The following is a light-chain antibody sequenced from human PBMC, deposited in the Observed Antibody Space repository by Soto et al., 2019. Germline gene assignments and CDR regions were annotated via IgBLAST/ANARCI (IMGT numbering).Light chain of an antibody. Sequence: IQMTQLPSALSASVGDRVTITCRASQDIRSDLGWYQQRPGKAPKVLIYHASNLQSGVPSNFSGSGSGTEITLSISSLQPEDFATYYCPQYNSYPWTFGQGTKVDIK. V-gene: IGKV1-17*01. CDR2: HAS. CDR1: QDIRSD. CDR3: PQYNSYPWT. J-gene: IGKJ1*01.